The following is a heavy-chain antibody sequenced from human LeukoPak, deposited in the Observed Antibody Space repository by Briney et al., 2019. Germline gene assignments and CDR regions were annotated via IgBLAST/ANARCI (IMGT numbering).Heavy chain of an antibody. D-gene: IGHD6-6*01. CDR2: IIPIFGTA. J-gene: IGHJ4*02. V-gene: IGHV1-69*05. Sequence: SVKVSCKASGGTFSSYAISWVRQAPGQGLEWMGRIIPIFGTANYAQKFQGRVAITTDESTSTAYMELSSLRSEDTAVYYCARELIAARPPFFDYWGQGTLVTVSS. CDR1: GGTFSSYA. CDR3: ARELIAARPPFFDY.